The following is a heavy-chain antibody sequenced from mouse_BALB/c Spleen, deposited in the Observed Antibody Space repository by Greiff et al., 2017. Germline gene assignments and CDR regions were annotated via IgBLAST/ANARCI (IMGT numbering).Heavy chain of an antibody. CDR1: GYTFTSYW. D-gene: IGHD1-1*01. Sequence: VKLMESGAELAKPGASVKMSCKASGYTFTSYWMHWVKQRPGQGLEWIGYINPSTGYTEYNQKFKDKATLTADKSSSTAYMQLSSLTSEDSAVYYCARKLRGAMDYWGQGTSVTVSS. J-gene: IGHJ4*01. CDR2: INPSTGYT. CDR3: ARKLRGAMDY. V-gene: IGHV1-7*01.